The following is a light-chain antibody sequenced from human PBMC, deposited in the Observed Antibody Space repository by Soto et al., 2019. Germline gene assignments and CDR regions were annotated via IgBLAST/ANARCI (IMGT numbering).Light chain of an antibody. J-gene: IGKJ5*01. CDR3: QQYNNWPYS. CDR2: DVS. CDR1: QGVTTN. Sequence: EIVMTQSPDTLSVSPGERATLSCRAGQGVTTNFAWYQQKSGQSPRLLIYDVSIRDTGVPARVSGTGSETDVTLTISGLQSEDSAVYFCQQYNNWPYSFGQGTRLEIK. V-gene: IGKV3-15*01.